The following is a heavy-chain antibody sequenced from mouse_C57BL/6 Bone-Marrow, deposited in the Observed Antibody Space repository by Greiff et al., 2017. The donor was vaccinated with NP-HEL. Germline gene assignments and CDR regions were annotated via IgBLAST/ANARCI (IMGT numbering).Heavy chain of an antibody. CDR1: GFTFSSYG. D-gene: IGHD1-1*01. Sequence: EVHLVESGGDLVKPGGSLKLSCAASGFTFSSYGMSWVRQTPDKRLAWVATISSGGSYTYYPDSVKGRFTISRDNAKNTLYLQMSSLKSEDTAMYYCARHTFYYYGSKRYYYAMDYWGQGTSVTVSS. J-gene: IGHJ4*01. V-gene: IGHV5-6*01. CDR2: ISSGGSYT. CDR3: ARHTFYYYGSKRYYYAMDY.